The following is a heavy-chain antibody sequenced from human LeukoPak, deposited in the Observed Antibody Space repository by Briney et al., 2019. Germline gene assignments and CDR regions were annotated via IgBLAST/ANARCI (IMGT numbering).Heavy chain of an antibody. J-gene: IGHJ4*02. D-gene: IGHD6-19*01. V-gene: IGHV7-4-1*02. CDR1: GYTFTSYA. CDR2: INTNTGNP. Sequence: ASVKVSCTASGYTFTSYAMNWVRQAPGQGLEWMGWINTNTGNPTYAQGFTGRFVFSLDTSVSTAYLQISSLKAEDTAVYYCARDRDPHPIAVAGTGEIDDWGQGTLVTVSS. CDR3: ARDRDPHPIAVAGTGEIDD.